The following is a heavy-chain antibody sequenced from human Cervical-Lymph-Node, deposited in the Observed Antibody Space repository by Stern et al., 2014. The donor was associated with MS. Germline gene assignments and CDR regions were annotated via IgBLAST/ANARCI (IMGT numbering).Heavy chain of an antibody. J-gene: IGHJ3*02. D-gene: IGHD6-13*01. CDR3: ARMMQHLAGDAFDI. CDR2: ILSNDEK. Sequence: QVTLKESGPVLVKPTETLTLTCTVSGFSLSNARMGVSWIRQPPGKALEWLAHILSNDEKSYSTSLKGRLTISKDTSKSQVVLTKTHMDPVDTATYYCARMMQHLAGDAFDIWGQGTMVTVSS. V-gene: IGHV2-26*01. CDR1: GFSLSNARMG.